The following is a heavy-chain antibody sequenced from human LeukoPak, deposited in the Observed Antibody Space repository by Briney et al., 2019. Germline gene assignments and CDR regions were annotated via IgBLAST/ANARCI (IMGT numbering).Heavy chain of an antibody. V-gene: IGHV3-48*03. CDR3: ARGIGGYDILTGSLCY. D-gene: IGHD3-9*01. CDR1: GFTFSSYE. CDR2: ISSSGSTI. Sequence: GGSLRLSCAASGFTFSSYEMNWVRQAPGKGLEWVSYISSSGSTIHYADSVKGRFTISRDNAKNSLYLQMNSLSAEDTAVYYCARGIGGYDILTGSLCYWGQGTLVTVSS. J-gene: IGHJ4*02.